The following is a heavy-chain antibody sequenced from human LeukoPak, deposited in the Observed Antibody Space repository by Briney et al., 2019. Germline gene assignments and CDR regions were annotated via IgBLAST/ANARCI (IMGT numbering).Heavy chain of an antibody. CDR1: GGTFSSYA. CDR2: IIPIFGAA. J-gene: IGHJ5*02. CDR3: ARGITGTGGWFDP. Sequence: SVKVSCKASGGTFSSYAISWVRQAPGQGLEWMGGIIPIFGAANYAQKFQGRVTITADESTSTAYMELSSLRSEDTAVYYCARGITGTGGWFDPWGQGTLVTVSS. D-gene: IGHD1/OR15-1a*01. V-gene: IGHV1-69*13.